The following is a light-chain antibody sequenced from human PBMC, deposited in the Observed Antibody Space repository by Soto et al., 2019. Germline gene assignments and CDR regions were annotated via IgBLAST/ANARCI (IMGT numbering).Light chain of an antibody. V-gene: IGKV1-8*01. Sequence: AIRMTQSPSSLSASTGARVTITCRASQGISSYLAWYQQKPGKAPKLLIYAASTLQSGVPSRFSGSGSGTDFTLTISCLQSEDLATYYCEPYYSYPFTFGPGTKVDIK. CDR3: EPYYSYPFT. CDR1: QGISSY. J-gene: IGKJ3*01. CDR2: AAS.